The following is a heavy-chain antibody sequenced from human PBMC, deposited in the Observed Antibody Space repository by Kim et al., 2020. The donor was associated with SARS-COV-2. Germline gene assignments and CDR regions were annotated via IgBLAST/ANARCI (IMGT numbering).Heavy chain of an antibody. J-gene: IGHJ6*02. CDR2: ISSSGSTI. Sequence: GGSLRLSCAASGFTFSSYEMNWVRQAPGKGLEWVSYISSSGSTIYYADSVKGRFTISRDNAKNSLYLQMNSLRAEDTAVYYCARLADFWSGYYGYYYGMDVWGQGTTVTVSS. V-gene: IGHV3-48*03. CDR1: GFTFSSYE. D-gene: IGHD3-3*01. CDR3: ARLADFWSGYYGYYYGMDV.